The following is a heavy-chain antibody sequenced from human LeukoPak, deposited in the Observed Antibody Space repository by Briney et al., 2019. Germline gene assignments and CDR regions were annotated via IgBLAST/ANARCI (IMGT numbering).Heavy chain of an antibody. CDR3: ARDYDYNYFDY. J-gene: IGHJ4*02. CDR2: INAGNGNT. D-gene: IGHD4-11*01. CDR1: GYTFTSYA. V-gene: IGHV1-3*01. Sequence: ASVKVSCKASGYTFTSYAMHWVRQAPGQRLEWMGWINAGNGNTKYSQKFQGRVTITRDTSASTAYMELGSLRSEDTAVYYCARDYDYNYFDYWGQGTLVTVSS.